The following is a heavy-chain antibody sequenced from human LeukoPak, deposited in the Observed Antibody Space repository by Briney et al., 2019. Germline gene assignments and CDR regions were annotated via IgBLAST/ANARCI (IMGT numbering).Heavy chain of an antibody. Sequence: ASVKVSCKASGYTFTSYYMHWVRQAPGQGLEWMGWINPNSGGTNYAQKFQGRVTMTRDTSISTAYMELSRLRSDDTAVYYCARGPGYSSGWYAYWGQGTLVTVSS. CDR3: ARGPGYSSGWYAY. D-gene: IGHD6-19*01. CDR2: INPNSGGT. CDR1: GYTFTSYY. J-gene: IGHJ4*02. V-gene: IGHV1-2*02.